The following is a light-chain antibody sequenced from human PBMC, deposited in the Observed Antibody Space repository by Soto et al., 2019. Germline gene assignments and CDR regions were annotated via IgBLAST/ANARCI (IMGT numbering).Light chain of an antibody. CDR1: RSNIGSNY. J-gene: IGLJ3*02. CDR3: AAWDENLRSVV. V-gene: IGLV1-47*01. Sequence: QPVLTQPPSASGTPGQRVTISCSGGRSNIGSNYAFWYQQFPGTTPKLFIFRNTQRPSGVPDRFSGSKSGTSASLTISGLRSADDATYYCAAWDENLRSVVFGGGTKLTVL. CDR2: RNT.